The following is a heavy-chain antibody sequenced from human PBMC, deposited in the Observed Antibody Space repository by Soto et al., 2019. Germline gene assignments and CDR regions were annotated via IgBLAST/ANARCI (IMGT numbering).Heavy chain of an antibody. D-gene: IGHD6-19*01. CDR1: GGTLSFYV. Sequence: QVQLVQSGAEVKKPGSSVKVSCKASGGTLSFYVISWVRQAPGQGLEWMGGVIPIFGTANSAQKFQGRVTITADESTSTAYMELSSLRSEDTAVYYCATEKRHSSGWNGAFDVWGQGTVVTVSS. J-gene: IGHJ3*01. CDR2: VIPIFGTA. V-gene: IGHV1-69*01. CDR3: ATEKRHSSGWNGAFDV.